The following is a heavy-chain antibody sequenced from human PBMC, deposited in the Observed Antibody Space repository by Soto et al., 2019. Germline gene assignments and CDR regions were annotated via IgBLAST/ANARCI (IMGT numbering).Heavy chain of an antibody. V-gene: IGHV4-34*01. CDR1: GGSFSGYY. J-gene: IGHJ6*02. CDR3: ARDIVVVVAAGLDGMDV. Sequence: SETLSLTCAVYGGSFSGYYWSWIRQPPGKGLEWIGEINHSGSTNYNPSLKSRVTISVDTSKNQFSLKLSSVTAADTAVYYCARDIVVVVAAGLDGMDVCGQGTTVT. CDR2: INHSGST. D-gene: IGHD2-15*01.